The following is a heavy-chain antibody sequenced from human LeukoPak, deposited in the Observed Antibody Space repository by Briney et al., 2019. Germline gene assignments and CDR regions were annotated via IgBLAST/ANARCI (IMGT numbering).Heavy chain of an antibody. V-gene: IGHV2-70*11. Sequence: ESGPTLVNPTQTLTLTCTFSGFSLSTSGMCVSWIRQPPGKALEWLARIDWDDDKYYSTSLKTRLTISKDTSKNQVALTMTNMDPVDTATYYCARFAAVGKGVYYFDYWGQGTLVTVSS. CDR1: GFSLSTSGMC. CDR2: IDWDDDK. D-gene: IGHD6-25*01. CDR3: ARFAAVGKGVYYFDY. J-gene: IGHJ4*02.